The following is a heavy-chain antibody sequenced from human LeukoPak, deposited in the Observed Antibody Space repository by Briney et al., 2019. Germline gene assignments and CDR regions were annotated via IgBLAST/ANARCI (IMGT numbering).Heavy chain of an antibody. CDR3: ARGFVFLGAFDI. CDR2: IYYSGST. V-gene: IGHV4-39*07. Sequence: SETLSLTCTVSGGSISSSSYYWGWIRQPPGKGLEWIGSIYYSGSTYYNPSLKSRVTISVDTSKNQFSLKLSSVTAADTAVYYCARGFVFLGAFDIWGQGTMVTVSS. J-gene: IGHJ3*02. CDR1: GGSISSSSYY. D-gene: IGHD2/OR15-2a*01.